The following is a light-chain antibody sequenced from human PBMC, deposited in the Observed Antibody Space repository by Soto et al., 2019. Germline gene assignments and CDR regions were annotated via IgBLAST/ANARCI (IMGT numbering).Light chain of an antibody. CDR3: MQSTQLPPT. CDR1: QSLMHITGETF. J-gene: IGKJ5*01. Sequence: DVVMTQTPLSLSVAPGQPASISCKSSQSLMHITGETFLFWYLQKPGQSPQLLIYEVSTRVSGGPDRFSGSGSGTDISLEISRVETDDVGIYYRMQSTQLPPTFGQGTRL. V-gene: IGKV2D-29*02. CDR2: EVS.